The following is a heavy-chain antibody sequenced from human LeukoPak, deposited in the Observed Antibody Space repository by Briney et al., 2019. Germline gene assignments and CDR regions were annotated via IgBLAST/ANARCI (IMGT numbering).Heavy chain of an antibody. D-gene: IGHD3-10*01. CDR3: ARAYYSTSWFPH. CDR2: INHSGRT. CDR1: GFTFVNAW. J-gene: IGHJ5*02. Sequence: GSLRLSCAASGFTFVNAWMTWIRQTPGKGLEWIGEINHSGRTNYNPSLKSRVTISADTSKNQFSLELRSVTAADTAVYYCARAYYSTSWFPHWGQGALVTVSS. V-gene: IGHV4-34*01.